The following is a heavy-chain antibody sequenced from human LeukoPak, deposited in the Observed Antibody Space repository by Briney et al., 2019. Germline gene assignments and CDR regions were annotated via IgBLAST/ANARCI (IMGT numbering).Heavy chain of an antibody. CDR2: INHSGST. V-gene: IGHV4-34*01. CDR1: GGSFSGYY. CDR3: ARRSLGYCSSTSCHFDY. Sequence: KPSETLSLTCAVYGGSFSGYYWSWIRQPPGKGLEWIGEINHSGSTNYNPSFKSRVTISVDTSKNQFSLKLSSVTAADTAVYYCARRSLGYCSSTSCHFDYWGQGTLVTVSS. J-gene: IGHJ4*02. D-gene: IGHD2-2*01.